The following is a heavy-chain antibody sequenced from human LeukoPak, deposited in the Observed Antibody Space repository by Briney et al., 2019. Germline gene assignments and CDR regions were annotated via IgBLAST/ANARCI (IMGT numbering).Heavy chain of an antibody. CDR2: IRYDGSNK. CDR3: AKDHSSSQWELLWVRPDPSAPPPDY. J-gene: IGHJ4*02. CDR1: GFTFSSYG. D-gene: IGHD1-26*01. V-gene: IGHV3-30*02. Sequence: GGSLRLSCAASGFTFSSYGMHWVRQAPGKGLEWVAFIRYDGSNKYYADSVKGRFTISRDNSKNTLYLQMNSLRAEDTAVYYCAKDHSSSQWELLWVRPDPSAPPPDYWGQGTLVTVSS.